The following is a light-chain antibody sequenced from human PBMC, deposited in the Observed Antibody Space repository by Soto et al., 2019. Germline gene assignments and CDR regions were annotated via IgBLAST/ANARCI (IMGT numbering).Light chain of an antibody. CDR2: DDG. J-gene: IGLJ2*01. V-gene: IGLV3-21*02. Sequence: SYVLTQPPSVSVAPGQTANITCGGNNIGSKSVHWYQQKPGQAPVLVVYDDGDRPAGIPERFSGTKSGNTATLSITRVEAGNEADYYCQVWDRSSDHFVAFGGGTKLTVL. CDR3: QVWDRSSDHFVA. CDR1: NIGSKS.